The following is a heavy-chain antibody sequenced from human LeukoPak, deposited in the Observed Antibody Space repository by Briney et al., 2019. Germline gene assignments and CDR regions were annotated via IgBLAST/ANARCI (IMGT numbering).Heavy chain of an antibody. J-gene: IGHJ6*03. V-gene: IGHV3-64*01. Sequence: GGSLRLPCAASGFTFSSYAMHWVRQAPGKGLEYVSAISSNGGSTYYANSVKGRFTISRDNSKNTLYLQMGSLRAEDMAVYYCARSPGIVYYYYMDVWGKGTTVTVSS. CDR2: ISSNGGST. CDR1: GFTFSSYA. CDR3: ARSPGIVYYYYMDV. D-gene: IGHD1-26*01.